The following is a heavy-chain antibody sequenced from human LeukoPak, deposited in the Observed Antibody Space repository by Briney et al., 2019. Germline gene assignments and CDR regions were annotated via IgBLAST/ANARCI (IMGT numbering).Heavy chain of an antibody. CDR2: IKQDESEK. D-gene: IGHD1-1*01. Sequence: GGSLRLSCAASGFTFSSYWMSWVRQAPGKGLEWVANIKQDESEKYYVDSLKGRFTISRDNAKNSLYLQMNSLRAEDTAVYYCARDKIEGPTKLDYWGQGIMVTVSS. CDR1: GFTFSSYW. V-gene: IGHV3-7*01. J-gene: IGHJ4*02. CDR3: ARDKIEGPTKLDY.